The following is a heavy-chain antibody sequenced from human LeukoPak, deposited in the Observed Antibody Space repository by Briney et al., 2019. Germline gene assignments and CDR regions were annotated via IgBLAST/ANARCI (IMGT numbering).Heavy chain of an antibody. D-gene: IGHD1-20*01. V-gene: IGHV1-18*01. Sequence: GASVKVSCKASGYTFTSYGFTWVRQAPGQGLEWMGWINSYSGNTQYAPKFKGRVTTTIDTSTSTAYMELRSLGSDDTAVYYCARRGNWNDFDYWGQGTLVIVSS. CDR3: ARRGNWNDFDY. J-gene: IGHJ4*02. CDR1: GYTFTSYG. CDR2: INSYSGNT.